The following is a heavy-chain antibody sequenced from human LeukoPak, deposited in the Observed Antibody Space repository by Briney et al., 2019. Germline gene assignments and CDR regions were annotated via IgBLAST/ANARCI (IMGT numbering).Heavy chain of an antibody. D-gene: IGHD6-13*01. V-gene: IGHV4-59*12. CDR1: GASISDYF. CDR2: IYHTGSS. CDR3: ARVRYSSSWSIRDCCYFDY. J-gene: IGHJ4*02. Sequence: PSETLSLTCRVSGASISDYFWSWIRQPPGKGLEWIGDIYHTGSSNYNPSLQSRATISVDTSKNQFSLKLSSVTAADTAVYYCARVRYSSSWSIRDCCYFDYWGQGTLVTVSS.